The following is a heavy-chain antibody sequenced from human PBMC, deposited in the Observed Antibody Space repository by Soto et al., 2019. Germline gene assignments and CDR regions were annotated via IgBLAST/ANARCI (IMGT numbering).Heavy chain of an antibody. CDR3: VSQRTSVLTQAYFDY. D-gene: IGHD2-8*01. CDR2: VYYRGRS. Sequence: SETLSLTCTVSGGSVSNSNYYWGWIRQSPGKGLEWIGSVYYRGRSYSKSSVKSRVAISVDTSKNQFSLNLNSVTASDTAVYYCVSQRTSVLTQAYFDYWGPGALVTVSS. V-gene: IGHV4-39*01. CDR1: GGSVSNSNYY. J-gene: IGHJ4*02.